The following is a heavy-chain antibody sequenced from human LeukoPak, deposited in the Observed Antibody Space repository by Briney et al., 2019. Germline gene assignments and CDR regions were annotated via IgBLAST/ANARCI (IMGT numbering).Heavy chain of an antibody. V-gene: IGHV3-48*01. D-gene: IGHD3-10*01. J-gene: IGHJ3*02. CDR1: GFTFSSYS. CDR2: ISSSSSTI. CDR3: ARGGNYYNEAFDI. Sequence: GGSLRLSCAASGFTFSSYSMNWVRQAPGKGLGWVSYISSSSSTIYYADSVKGRFTISRDNARNSLYLQMNSLRAEDTAVYYCARGGNYYNEAFDIWGQGTMVTVSS.